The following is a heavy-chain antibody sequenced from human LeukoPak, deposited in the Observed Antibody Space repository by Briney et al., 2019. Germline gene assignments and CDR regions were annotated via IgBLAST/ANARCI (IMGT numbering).Heavy chain of an antibody. CDR3: ARYCSGGSCYSGGYYYMDV. V-gene: IGHV3-23*01. D-gene: IGHD2-15*01. CDR2: ISGSGDNT. J-gene: IGHJ6*03. CDR1: GFTFSSYA. Sequence: GGSLRLSCAASGFTFSSYAMNWVRQAPGKGLEWISSISGSGDNTYYADSVKGRFTISRDNSKNTLYLQMNSLRAEDTAVYYCARYCSGGSCYSGGYYYMDVWGKGTTVTVSS.